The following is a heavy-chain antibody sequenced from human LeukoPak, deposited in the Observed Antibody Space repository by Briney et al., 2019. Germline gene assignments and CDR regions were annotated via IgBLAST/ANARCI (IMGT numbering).Heavy chain of an antibody. CDR3: AREVYYDFWSGYDSLYYFDY. CDR2: TRNKANSYTT. D-gene: IGHD3-3*01. V-gene: IGHV3-72*01. CDR1: GFTFSDHY. Sequence: PGGSLRLSCAASGFTFSDHYMDWVRQAPGKGLEWVGRTRNKANSYTTEYAASVKGRFTISRDDSKNSLYLQMNSLKTEDTAVYYCAREVYYDFWSGYDSLYYFDYWGQGTLVTVSS. J-gene: IGHJ4*02.